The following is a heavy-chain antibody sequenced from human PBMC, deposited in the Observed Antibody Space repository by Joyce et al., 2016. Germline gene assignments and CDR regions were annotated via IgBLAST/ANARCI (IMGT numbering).Heavy chain of an antibody. CDR2: ISVYNGDT. CDR1: GYIFTSYG. V-gene: IGHV1-18*01. J-gene: IGHJ3*01. Sequence: QVQLVQSGAEVKKPGASVKVSCKASGYIFTSYGINWVRQAPGQGLEWMGVISVYNGDTNYAQKFQGRLTMTTDTSTSTAYMELKSLRSDDTAVYYCARPSTSMVTDDAFDLWGQGTMVTVSS. D-gene: IGHD5-18*01. CDR3: ARPSTSMVTDDAFDL.